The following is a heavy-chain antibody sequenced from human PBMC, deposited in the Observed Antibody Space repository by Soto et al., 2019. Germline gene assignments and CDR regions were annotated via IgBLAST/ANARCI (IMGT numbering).Heavy chain of an antibody. D-gene: IGHD4-17*01. CDR3: AKDHLTTTVTTVGY. J-gene: IGHJ4*02. CDR1: GFTFSNYG. Sequence: QVQLVESGGGVVQPGRSLRLSCAASGFTFSNYGMHWVRQAPGKGLEWVAVISYHGSDKYYADSVKGRFTISRDNSKNTLYLQMESLRAEDTAVYYCAKDHLTTTVTTVGYWGQGTLVTVSS. CDR2: ISYHGSDK. V-gene: IGHV3-30*18.